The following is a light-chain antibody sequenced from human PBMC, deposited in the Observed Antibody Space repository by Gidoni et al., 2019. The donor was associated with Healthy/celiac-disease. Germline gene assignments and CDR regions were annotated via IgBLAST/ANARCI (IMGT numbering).Light chain of an antibody. CDR3: SSYTSSSTLV. CDR2: EVS. Sequence: SALPQPPSVSGSPGQSITISCTGTSSHVGGYNYVSGYQQHPGTAPELMIYEVSNRPSGVSNRFSGAKSGNTASLTIAGLQAEDEADYYCSSYTSSSTLVFGGGTKLTVL. V-gene: IGLV2-14*01. CDR1: SSHVGGYNY. J-gene: IGLJ3*02.